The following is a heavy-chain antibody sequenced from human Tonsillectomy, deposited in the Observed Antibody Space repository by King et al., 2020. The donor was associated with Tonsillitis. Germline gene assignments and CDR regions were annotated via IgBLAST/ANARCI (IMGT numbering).Heavy chain of an antibody. CDR1: GYTFTSYG. J-gene: IGHJ4*02. D-gene: IGHD3-22*01. CDR2: ISAYNGNT. CDR3: ARVLDYYDSGGYYYFDY. V-gene: IGHV1-18*04. Sequence: QLVQSRAEVKKPGASVKVSCKASGYTFTSYGINWVRQAPGQGLEWMGWISAYNGNTNYAQQLQGRVTMTTDTSTTTAYMELRSLRSDDTAVYYCARVLDYYDSGGYYYFDYWGQGTLVTVSS.